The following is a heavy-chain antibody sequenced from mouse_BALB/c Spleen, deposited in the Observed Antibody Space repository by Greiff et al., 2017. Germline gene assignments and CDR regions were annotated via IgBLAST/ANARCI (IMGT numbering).Heavy chain of an antibody. V-gene: IGHV2-2*02. CDR3: ARNQGVRRAWFAY. D-gene: IGHD2-14*01. Sequence: VKLVESGPGLVQPSQSLSITCTVSGFSLTSYGVHWVRQSPGKGLEWLGVIWSGGSTDYNAAFISRLSISKDNSKSQVFFKMNSLQANDTAIYYCARNQGVRRAWFAYWGQGTLVTVSA. J-gene: IGHJ3*01. CDR2: IWSGGST. CDR1: GFSLTSYG.